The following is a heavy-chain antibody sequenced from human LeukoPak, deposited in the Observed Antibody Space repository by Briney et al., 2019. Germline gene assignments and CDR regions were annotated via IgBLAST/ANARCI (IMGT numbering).Heavy chain of an antibody. J-gene: IGHJ4*02. Sequence: PGGSLRLSCVVSGFTVSNNHMSWVRQAPGKGLEWVSAISGSGGSTYYADSVKGRFTISRDNSKNTLYLQMNSLRAEDTAVYYCAKGETYYYDSSGYLDYWGQGTQVTVSS. D-gene: IGHD3-22*01. V-gene: IGHV3-23*01. CDR3: AKGETYYYDSSGYLDY. CDR1: GFTVSNNH. CDR2: ISGSGGST.